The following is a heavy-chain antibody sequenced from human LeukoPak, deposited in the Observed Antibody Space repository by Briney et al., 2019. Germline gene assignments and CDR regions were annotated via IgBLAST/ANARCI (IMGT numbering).Heavy chain of an antibody. J-gene: IGHJ4*02. Sequence: GGSQRLSCAASGFTFRRYWMKWVRQAPGKGLEGVANIKQDGSEKYSVDSVKGRFTISRDNAKNSLYLQMNSLRAEDTAVYYCARGGGAWWELDLVACFDYWGQGTLVTVSS. CDR3: ARGGGAWWELDLVACFDY. CDR2: IKQDGSEK. V-gene: IGHV3-7*01. D-gene: IGHD3-10*01. CDR1: GFTFRRYW.